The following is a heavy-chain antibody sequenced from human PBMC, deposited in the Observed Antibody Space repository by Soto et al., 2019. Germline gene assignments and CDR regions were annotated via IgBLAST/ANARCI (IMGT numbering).Heavy chain of an antibody. D-gene: IGHD2-2*01. J-gene: IGHJ6*02. CDR1: GGTFSSYT. CDR3: AREVGYCSSTSCYVHYYYGMDV. V-gene: IGHV1-69*08. Sequence: QVQLMQSGAEVKKPGSSVKVSCKASGGTFSSYTISWVRQAPGQGLEWMGRIIPILGIANYAQKFQGRVTITADKSTSTAYMELSSLRSEDTAVYYCAREVGYCSSTSCYVHYYYGMDVWGQGTTVTVSS. CDR2: IIPILGIA.